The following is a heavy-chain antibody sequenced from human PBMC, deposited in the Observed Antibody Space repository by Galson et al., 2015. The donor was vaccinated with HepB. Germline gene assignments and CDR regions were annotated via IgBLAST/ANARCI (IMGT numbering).Heavy chain of an antibody. CDR2: IWYDGNNK. J-gene: IGHJ4*02. Sequence: SLRLSCAASGFTFSSYAMHWVRQAPGKGLEWVAVIWYDGNNKYYADSVKGRFTISRDNSKNTLYLQMNSLRAEDTAVYYCARDRGTSGYYSDYWGQGTLATVSS. V-gene: IGHV3-33*01. D-gene: IGHD3-22*01. CDR1: GFTFSSYA. CDR3: ARDRGTSGYYSDY.